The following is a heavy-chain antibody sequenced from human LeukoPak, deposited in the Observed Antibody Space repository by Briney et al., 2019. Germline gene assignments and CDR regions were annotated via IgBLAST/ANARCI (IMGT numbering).Heavy chain of an antibody. J-gene: IGHJ4*02. V-gene: IGHV3-7*01. Sequence: TGGSLRLSCVGSGFTFTTYWMSWVRQAPGKGLERVANIKQDGSEKYYVDSVKGRFTISRDNAKNSLYLQLNSLRAEDTALYYCTEARGSDWLFLSGVYWGQGTLVTVSS. D-gene: IGHD3-9*01. CDR1: GFTFTTYW. CDR3: TEARGSDWLFLSGVY. CDR2: IKQDGSEK.